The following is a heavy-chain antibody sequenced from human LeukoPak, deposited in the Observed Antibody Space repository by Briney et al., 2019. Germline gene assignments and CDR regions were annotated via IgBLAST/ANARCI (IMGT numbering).Heavy chain of an antibody. CDR3: ARAVGPFDY. CDR1: GLTFSTYG. Sequence: GGSLRLSCAASGLTFSTYGIHWVRQAPGRGLEWVAAIWPDGSYIYYADSVKGRFTISRDNSKNTVYLQMNTLRDEDTAVYYCARAVGPFDYSGQGTLVTVSS. V-gene: IGHV3-33*01. J-gene: IGHJ4*02. CDR2: IWPDGSYI. D-gene: IGHD3-16*01.